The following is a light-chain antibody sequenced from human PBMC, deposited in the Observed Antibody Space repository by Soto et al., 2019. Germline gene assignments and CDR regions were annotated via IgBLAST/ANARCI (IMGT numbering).Light chain of an antibody. CDR2: EVS. CDR1: SSDVGAYNY. J-gene: IGLJ2*01. CDR3: SSFTSSNTLV. Sequence: QSALTRPASVSGSPGQSITISCTGTSSDVGAYNYVSWYQQHPGKAPKLMIFEVSDRPSGFSNRFSGSKSGNTASLTISGLQAEDEADYYCSSFTSSNTLVFGGGTKLTVL. V-gene: IGLV2-14*01.